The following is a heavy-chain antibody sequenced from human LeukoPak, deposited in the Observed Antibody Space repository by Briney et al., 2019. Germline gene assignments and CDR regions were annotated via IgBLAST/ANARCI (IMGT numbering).Heavy chain of an antibody. CDR2: IKSDGSST. V-gene: IGHV3-74*01. J-gene: IGHJ4*02. Sequence: GGSLRLSCAASGFTFSNYGMHWVRQAPGKGLVWVSRIKSDGSSTTYADSVKGRFTISRDNARNTLYLQMNSLRAEDTAVYYCAKSDYFDSWGQGTLVTVSS. CDR1: GFTFSNYG. CDR3: AKSDYFDS.